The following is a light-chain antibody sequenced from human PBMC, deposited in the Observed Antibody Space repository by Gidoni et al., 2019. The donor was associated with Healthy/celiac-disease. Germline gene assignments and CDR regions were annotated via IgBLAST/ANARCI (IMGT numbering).Light chain of an antibody. V-gene: IGKV1-8*01. CDR2: AAS. CDR3: QQYYSYPST. CDR1: QGISSY. Sequence: AIRMTQSPSSFSASTGDRVTITCRASQGISSYLACYQQKPGKAPKLLIYAASTVQSGVPSRFCGSGSGTDFTLTISCLQSEDFATYYCQQYYSYPSTFGQGTRLEIQ. J-gene: IGKJ5*01.